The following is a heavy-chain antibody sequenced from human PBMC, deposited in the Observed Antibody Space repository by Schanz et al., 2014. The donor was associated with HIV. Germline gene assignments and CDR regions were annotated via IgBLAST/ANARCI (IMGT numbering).Heavy chain of an antibody. CDR1: GYTFSSYG. V-gene: IGHV1-18*04. Sequence: QVQLVQSGAEVKKPGASVKVSCKASGYTFSSYGISWVRQSPGQGLEWMGWISAYNGNTNNAQKFQGRVTITADESTSTAYMELSSLRSEDTAVYYCARGRYSGSYYNYWGQGTLVTVSS. J-gene: IGHJ4*02. CDR3: ARGRYSGSYYNY. CDR2: ISAYNGNT. D-gene: IGHD1-26*01.